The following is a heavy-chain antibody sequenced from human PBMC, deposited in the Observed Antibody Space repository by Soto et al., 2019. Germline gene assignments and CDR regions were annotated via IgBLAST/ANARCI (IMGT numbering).Heavy chain of an antibody. J-gene: IGHJ6*02. V-gene: IGHV3-23*01. CDR3: AKLQSLTTPYYGLDI. CDR1: GFTFSTYA. D-gene: IGHD4-17*01. Sequence: EVQLLESGGGVVQPGGFLRLSCAASGFTFSTYAMSWVRQVPGKGLEWVSTIRGSGAVTYYAESVKGRFTISRDNSKNTLYLQLNSLRVEDTAIYYCAKLQSLTTPYYGLDIWGQGTTVAVSS. CDR2: IRGSGAVT.